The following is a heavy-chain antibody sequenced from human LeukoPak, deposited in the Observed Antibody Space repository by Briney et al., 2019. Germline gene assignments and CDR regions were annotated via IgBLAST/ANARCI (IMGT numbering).Heavy chain of an antibody. D-gene: IGHD1-26*01. Sequence: ASVKVSCKASGYTFTSYGISWVRQAPGQGLEWMGWISAYNGNTKYAQKLQGRVTMTTDTSTSTAYMELRSLRSDDTAVYYCARDTGATPAYYYYYMDVWGKGTTVTVSS. CDR1: GYTFTSYG. J-gene: IGHJ6*03. CDR3: ARDTGATPAYYYYYMDV. CDR2: ISAYNGNT. V-gene: IGHV1-18*01.